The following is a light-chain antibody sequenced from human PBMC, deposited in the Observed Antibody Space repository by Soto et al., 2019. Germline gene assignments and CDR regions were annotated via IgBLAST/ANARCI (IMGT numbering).Light chain of an antibody. Sequence: ETVLTQDPATLSVSPGERVTLFCRASQSVSRNLAWHQQKPGQAPRLLIYDASNRATGIPARFSGSGSGTDFTLTISSLEPEDFAIYYCQQRSNWPPITFGQGTRLEIK. J-gene: IGKJ5*01. CDR3: QQRSNWPPIT. V-gene: IGKV3-11*01. CDR1: QSVSRN. CDR2: DAS.